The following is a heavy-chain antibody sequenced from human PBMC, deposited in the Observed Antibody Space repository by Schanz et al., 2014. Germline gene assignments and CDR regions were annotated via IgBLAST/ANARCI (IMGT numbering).Heavy chain of an antibody. CDR3: ASSGAGYSSSWDFDY. J-gene: IGHJ4*02. D-gene: IGHD6-13*01. V-gene: IGHV1-69*02. Sequence: QVQLVQSGAEVKKPGASVKVSCKASGGTFSTYTISWVRQAPGQGLEWMGRIIPILGIANYAQKCQGRVTITADKSTFTAYMDVSSLRSEDTAVYYCASSGAGYSSSWDFDYWGQGTLVTVSS. CDR1: GGTFSTYT. CDR2: IIPILGIA.